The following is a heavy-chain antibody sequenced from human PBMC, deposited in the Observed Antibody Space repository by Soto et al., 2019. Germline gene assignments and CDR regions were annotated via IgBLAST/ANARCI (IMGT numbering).Heavy chain of an antibody. D-gene: IGHD6-19*01. J-gene: IGHJ6*02. Sequence: SETLSLTCIVSGSSISSSGYYWGWIRQPPGKGLEWIASMYYNVGTYYNPSLKSRVTISVDTSANQFSLKLSSVTAADTAVYYCAYSSLAHYYYYGMDVWGQGTTVTVSS. CDR1: GSSISSSGYY. CDR3: AYSSLAHYYYYGMDV. CDR2: MYYNVGT. V-gene: IGHV4-39*01.